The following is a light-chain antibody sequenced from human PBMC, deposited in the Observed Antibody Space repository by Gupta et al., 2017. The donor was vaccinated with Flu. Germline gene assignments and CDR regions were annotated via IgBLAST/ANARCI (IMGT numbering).Light chain of an antibody. V-gene: IGKV3-15*01. J-gene: IGKJ1*01. CDR1: QSVSIN. CDR2: GAS. CDR3: QQDNNCPWP. Sequence: PATLYVAPRESATRACRAIQSVSINLAWYQQKPVQAPRLLIYGASTRATGIPARFSGSGSGTEFTLTISSLQSEDFAVYYCQQDNNCPWPFGQGTKVEIK.